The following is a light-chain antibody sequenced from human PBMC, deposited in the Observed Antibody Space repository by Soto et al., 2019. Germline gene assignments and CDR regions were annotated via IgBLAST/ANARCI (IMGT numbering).Light chain of an antibody. J-gene: IGKJ2*01. Sequence: EIVMTQAPATLSVSPGARATLSCRASQSISSALAGYQQKPGQPPRLLIDGPSTRATGVPARFTGSGSGSDFTLTISGLQSEDFAVYYCQQGHNWPLTFGQGNRLEI. V-gene: IGKV3-15*01. CDR1: QSISSA. CDR2: GPS. CDR3: QQGHNWPLT.